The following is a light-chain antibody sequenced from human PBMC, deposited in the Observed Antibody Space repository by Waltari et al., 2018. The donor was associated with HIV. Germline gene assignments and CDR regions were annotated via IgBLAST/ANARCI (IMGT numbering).Light chain of an antibody. Sequence: SSELTQDPVASVALGKTVRIPCHGDGLNTYYVTWYQHKSGQAPLLLIYGKNNRPSGIPARFSGSTSGSTAALIITGAQADDEADYYCQSRNTHNNHVIFGGGTTLTVL. CDR1: GLNTYY. J-gene: IGLJ2*01. V-gene: IGLV3-19*01. CDR3: QSRNTHNNHVI. CDR2: GKN.